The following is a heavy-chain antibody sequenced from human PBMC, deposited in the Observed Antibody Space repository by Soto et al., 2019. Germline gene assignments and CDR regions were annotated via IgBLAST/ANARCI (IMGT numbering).Heavy chain of an antibody. Sequence: SVKVSCKASGGTFSSYAISWVRQTPGQGLEWMGGIIPIFGTANYAQKFQGRVTITADKSTSTAYMELSSLRSEDTAVYYCARGAYSYGYIIYYYYGMDVWGQGTKVTVSS. V-gene: IGHV1-69*06. CDR1: GGTFSSYA. J-gene: IGHJ6*02. CDR3: ARGAYSYGYIIYYYYGMDV. CDR2: IIPIFGTA. D-gene: IGHD5-18*01.